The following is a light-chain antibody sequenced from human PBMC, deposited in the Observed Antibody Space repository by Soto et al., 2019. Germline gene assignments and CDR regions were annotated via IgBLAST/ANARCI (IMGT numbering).Light chain of an antibody. Sequence: AIQMTQSPSSLSASVGDRDTITCRASQDIRNDLGWYQEKPGQAPKLLIYAASNLQSGVPSRFSGSGSGTDFTLTISRLQPEDFATYYCLQDYNYPWTFGQGTKVEI. V-gene: IGKV1-6*01. CDR2: AAS. CDR1: QDIRND. J-gene: IGKJ1*01. CDR3: LQDYNYPWT.